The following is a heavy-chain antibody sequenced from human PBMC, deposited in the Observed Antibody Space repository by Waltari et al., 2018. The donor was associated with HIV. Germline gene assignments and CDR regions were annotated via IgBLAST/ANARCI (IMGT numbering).Heavy chain of an antibody. V-gene: IGHV4-4*02. D-gene: IGHD3-10*01. CDR1: GGSISSSNW. CDR2: IYHSGST. CDR3: ARVSFGEFLDYYGMDV. J-gene: IGHJ6*02. Sequence: QVRLQESGPRLVKASGTLSLTCSVSGGSISSSNWWSWVRQPPGKGLEWIGEIYHSGSTNYNPSLKSRLTISVDKSKSQFSLKVTSVTAADTAVYYCARVSFGEFLDYYGMDVWGQGTTVTVSS.